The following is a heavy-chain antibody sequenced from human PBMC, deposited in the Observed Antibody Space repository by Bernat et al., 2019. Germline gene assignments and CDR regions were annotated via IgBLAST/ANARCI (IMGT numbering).Heavy chain of an antibody. CDR1: GFTFSSYA. V-gene: IGHV3-30-3*01. J-gene: IGHJ6*02. CDR3: ARDKTGPERFGDPVTPHYYYYYGMDV. CDR2: ISYDGSNK. Sequence: QVQLVESGGGVVQPGRSLRLSCAASGFTFSSYAMHWVRQAPGKGLEWVAVISYDGSNKYYADSVKGRFTISRDNSKNTLYLQMNSLRAEDTAVYYFARDKTGPERFGDPVTPHYYYYYGMDVWGQGTTVTVSS. D-gene: IGHD3-10*01.